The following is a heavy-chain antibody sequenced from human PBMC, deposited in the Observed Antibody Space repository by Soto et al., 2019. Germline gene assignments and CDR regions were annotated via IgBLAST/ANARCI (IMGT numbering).Heavy chain of an antibody. D-gene: IGHD6-6*01. CDR2: ISGSGGST. J-gene: IGHJ4*02. CDR3: EPNSSWLS. CDR1: GFTFSIYG. V-gene: IGHV3-23*01. Sequence: GGSLRVFCEASGFTFSIYGMTWVRQAPGKGLDWVSAISGSGGSTYYADSVKGRFTISIDNSKNTLYLQMNSLRAEDTAVYYCEPNSSWLSWGQGTMVTVS.